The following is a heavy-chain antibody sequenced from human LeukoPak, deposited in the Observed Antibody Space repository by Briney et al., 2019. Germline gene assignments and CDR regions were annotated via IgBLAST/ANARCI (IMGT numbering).Heavy chain of an antibody. CDR3: ARVDSSSWYRGSPYFDY. Sequence: ASVTVSFKSSVYTFTSYDINWVRQATGQGLEWMGWMNPNSGNTGYAQKFQGRVTITRNPSISTAYMELSSLRSEDTAVYYCARVDSSSWYRGSPYFDYWGQGTLVTVSS. CDR2: MNPNSGNT. V-gene: IGHV1-8*03. CDR1: VYTFTSYD. D-gene: IGHD6-13*01. J-gene: IGHJ4*02.